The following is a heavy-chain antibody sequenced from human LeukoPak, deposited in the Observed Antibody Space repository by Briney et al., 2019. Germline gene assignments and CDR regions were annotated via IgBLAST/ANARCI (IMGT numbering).Heavy chain of an antibody. CDR2: INHSGST. Sequence: SETLSLTCAVYGGSFSGYYWSWIRQPPGKGLEWIGEINHSGSTNYNPSLKSRVTISVDTSKNQFSLKLSSVTAADTAVYYCARGWGAVAGPFDYWGQGTLVTVSS. V-gene: IGHV4-34*01. CDR1: GGSFSGYY. CDR3: ARGWGAVAGPFDY. J-gene: IGHJ4*02. D-gene: IGHD6-19*01.